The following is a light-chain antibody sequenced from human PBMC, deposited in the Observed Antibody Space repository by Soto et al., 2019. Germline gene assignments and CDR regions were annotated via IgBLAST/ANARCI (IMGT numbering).Light chain of an antibody. Sequence: EIVLTQSPGTLSLSPGERATLSCRASQSVSSSYLAWYQQKPGQAPRLLIYGASSRATGIPDRFSVSGSGTDFTLSISRLEPEDFAVYYCQQYGSSPRTFGQGPRVQIK. J-gene: IGKJ1*01. CDR2: GAS. V-gene: IGKV3-20*01. CDR1: QSVSSSY. CDR3: QQYGSSPRT.